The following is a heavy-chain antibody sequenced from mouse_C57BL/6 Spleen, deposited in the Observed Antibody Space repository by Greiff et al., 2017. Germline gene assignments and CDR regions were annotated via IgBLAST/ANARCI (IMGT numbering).Heavy chain of an antibody. D-gene: IGHD2-2*01. J-gene: IGHJ4*01. CDR3: ARYGYSSMDY. CDR1: GYTFTSYW. CDR2: IDPSDSYT. Sequence: QVQLQQPGAELVRPGPSVKLSCKASGYTFTSYWMHWVKQRPGQGLEWIGVIDPSDSYTNYNQKFKGKATLTVDTSSSTAYMQLSSLTSEDSAVYYCARYGYSSMDYWGQGTSVTVSS. V-gene: IGHV1-59*01.